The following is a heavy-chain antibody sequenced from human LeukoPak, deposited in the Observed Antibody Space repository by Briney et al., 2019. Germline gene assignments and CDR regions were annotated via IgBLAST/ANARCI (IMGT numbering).Heavy chain of an antibody. J-gene: IGHJ4*02. D-gene: IGHD3-10*01. Sequence: SETLSLTCTVSGGSISSSSYYWGWIRQPPGKGLEWIGSIFYSGSTYYNPSLKSRVTISLDTSKNQFSLKVRSVTAADTAVYYCAREDLVRGAFDYWGQGTLVTVSS. CDR2: IFYSGST. V-gene: IGHV4-39*07. CDR1: GGSISSSSYY. CDR3: AREDLVRGAFDY.